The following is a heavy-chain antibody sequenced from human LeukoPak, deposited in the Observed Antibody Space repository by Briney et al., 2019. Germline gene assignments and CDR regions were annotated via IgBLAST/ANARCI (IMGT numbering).Heavy chain of an antibody. J-gene: IGHJ5*02. Sequence: PSETLSLTCAVYGGSFSGYYWSWIRQPPGKGLEWIGEINHSGSTNYNPSLKSRVTISVDTSKNQFSLKLSSVTAADTAVYYCAGEGWFDPWGQGTLVTVYS. D-gene: IGHD7-27*01. CDR1: GGSFSGYY. V-gene: IGHV4-34*01. CDR3: AGEGWFDP. CDR2: INHSGST.